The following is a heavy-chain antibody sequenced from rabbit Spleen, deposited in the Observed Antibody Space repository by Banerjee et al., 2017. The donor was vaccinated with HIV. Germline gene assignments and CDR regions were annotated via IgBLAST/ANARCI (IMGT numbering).Heavy chain of an antibody. CDR3: ARDTGSSFSSYGMDL. CDR1: GFTISSSYW. J-gene: IGHJ6*01. CDR2: IYTGSGST. D-gene: IGHD8-1*01. V-gene: IGHV1S40*01. Sequence: QSLEESGGDLVKPGASLTLTCIASGFTISSSYWICWVRQAPGKGLEWIACIYTGSGSTYYASWAKGRFTISKTSSTTVTLQMTSLTVADTATYFCARDTGSSFSSYGMDLWGQGTLVTVS.